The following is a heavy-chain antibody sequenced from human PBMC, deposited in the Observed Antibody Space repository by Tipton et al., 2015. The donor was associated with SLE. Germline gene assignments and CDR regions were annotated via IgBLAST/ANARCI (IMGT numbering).Heavy chain of an antibody. CDR3: AKASRGQYESWSGHFDE. D-gene: IGHD3-3*01. CDR1: GFSFSNYA. V-gene: IGHV3-23*03. CDR2: IYSGGNT. Sequence: GSLRLSCAASGFSFSNYAMSWVRQAPGKGREWVSIIYSGGNTYYVESVEGRFTISRDNSDNTLYVRMNNLRVEDTAIYYFAKASRGQYESWSGHFDEWGRGTLVTVSS. J-gene: IGHJ4*02.